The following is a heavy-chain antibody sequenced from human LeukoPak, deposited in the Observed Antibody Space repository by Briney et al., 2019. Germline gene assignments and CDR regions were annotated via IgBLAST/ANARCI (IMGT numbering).Heavy chain of an antibody. J-gene: IGHJ4*02. CDR3: ARGSYYDVESDY. D-gene: IGHD1-26*01. V-gene: IGHV3-23*01. CDR1: GFMFSNYA. CDR2: ISGSGGRT. Sequence: GGSLRLSCAASGFMFSNYAMSWVRQAPGKGLEWVSVISGSGGRTYYADSVKGRFTISRDNSKNTLYLQMNSLRAEDTAVYYCARGSYYDVESDYWGQGTLVTVSS.